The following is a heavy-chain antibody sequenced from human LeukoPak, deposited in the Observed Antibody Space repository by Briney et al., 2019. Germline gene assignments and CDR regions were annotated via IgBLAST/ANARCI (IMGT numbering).Heavy chain of an antibody. D-gene: IGHD6-6*01. J-gene: IGHJ4*02. Sequence: SETLSLTCAVYGGSFSGYYWSWIRRPPGKGLEWIGEINHSGSTNYNPSLKSRVTISVDTSKNQFSLKLSSVTAADTAVYYCARGRGSSSYVAFDYWGQGTLVTVSS. CDR2: INHSGST. CDR3: ARGRGSSSYVAFDY. V-gene: IGHV4-34*01. CDR1: GGSFSGYY.